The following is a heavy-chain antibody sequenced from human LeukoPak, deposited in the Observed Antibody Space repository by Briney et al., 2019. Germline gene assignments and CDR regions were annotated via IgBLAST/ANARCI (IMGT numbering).Heavy chain of an antibody. CDR3: ARVRLRDGMVV. CDR2: ISSNGSPI. CDR1: GFTFSSYG. Sequence: GGSLRLSCAASGFTFSSYGMNWVRRAPGKGLEWVSYISSNGSPIYYADSVKGRFTISRDNAKSSLNLQMNSLRAEDTAVYYCARVRLRDGMVVWGQGTTVTVSS. J-gene: IGHJ6*02. D-gene: IGHD4-17*01. V-gene: IGHV3-48*03.